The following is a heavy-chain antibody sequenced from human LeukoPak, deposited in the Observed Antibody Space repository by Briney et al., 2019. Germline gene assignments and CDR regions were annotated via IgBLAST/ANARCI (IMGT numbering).Heavy chain of an antibody. V-gene: IGHV3-23*01. CDR2: ISVSGGST. CDR3: AKDQGAAYYDSSGYYHVGNDY. J-gene: IGHJ4*02. Sequence: GGSLRLSCAASGFTFSSYAMSWVRQAPGKGLEWVSGISVSGGSTYYADSVKGRFTISRDNPKNTLYLQMNSLRAEDTAVYYCAKDQGAAYYDSSGYYHVGNDYWGQGTLVTVSS. CDR1: GFTFSSYA. D-gene: IGHD3-22*01.